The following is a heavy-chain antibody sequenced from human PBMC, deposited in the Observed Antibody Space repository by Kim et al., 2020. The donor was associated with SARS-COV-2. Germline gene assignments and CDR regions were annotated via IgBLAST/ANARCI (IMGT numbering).Heavy chain of an antibody. CDR1: GGSISSGGYY. D-gene: IGHD3-22*01. V-gene: IGHV4-31*03. CDR3: ARGGYYDSSGYYSPPDY. J-gene: IGHJ4*02. Sequence: SETLSLTCTVSGGSISSGGYYWSWIRQHPGKGLEWIGYIYYSGSTYYNPSLKSRVTISVDTSKNQFSLKLSSVTAADTAVYYCARGGYYDSSGYYSPPDYWGQGTLVTVSS. CDR2: IYYSGST.